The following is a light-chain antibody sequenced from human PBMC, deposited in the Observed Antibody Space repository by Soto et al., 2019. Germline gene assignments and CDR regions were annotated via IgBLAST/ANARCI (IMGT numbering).Light chain of an antibody. Sequence: QAVVTQPPSASGTPGQRVTISCSGSSSNIGGNYVYWYQQVPGTAPKLLIYRSDQRPSGVPDRFSGSKSGTSASLAISGLRSEDEADYYCAAWDDSLSAVVFGGGTKLTVL. CDR3: AAWDDSLSAVV. J-gene: IGLJ2*01. CDR2: RSD. V-gene: IGLV1-47*01. CDR1: SSNIGGNY.